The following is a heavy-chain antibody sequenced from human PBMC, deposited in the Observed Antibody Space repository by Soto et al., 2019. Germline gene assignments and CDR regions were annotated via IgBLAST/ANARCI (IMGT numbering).Heavy chain of an antibody. CDR2: IKSKTDGGTT. V-gene: IGHV3-15*07. D-gene: IGHD5-12*01. CDR3: TSVATIRLYYYYGMDV. J-gene: IGHJ6*02. Sequence: GGSLRLSCAASGFTFSNAWMNWVRQAPGKGLEWVGRIKSKTDGGTTDYAAPVKGRFTISRDDSKNTLYLQMNSLKTEDTAVYYCTSVATIRLYYYYGMDVWGQGTTVTVSS. CDR1: GFTFSNAW.